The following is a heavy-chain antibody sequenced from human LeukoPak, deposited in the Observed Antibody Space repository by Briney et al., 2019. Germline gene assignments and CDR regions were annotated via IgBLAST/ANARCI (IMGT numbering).Heavy chain of an antibody. J-gene: IGHJ4*02. V-gene: IGHV3-30*18. CDR2: ISYDGSNK. CDR3: AKTKGYSYGYYFDY. D-gene: IGHD5-18*01. Sequence: GGALRLSCAASGFTFSSYGMHWVREAPGKGVEGGAVISYDGSNKYYADSVKSRFTISRDNSKNTLYLQMNSLRAEDTAVYYCAKTKGYSYGYYFDYWGQGTLVTVSS. CDR1: GFTFSSYG.